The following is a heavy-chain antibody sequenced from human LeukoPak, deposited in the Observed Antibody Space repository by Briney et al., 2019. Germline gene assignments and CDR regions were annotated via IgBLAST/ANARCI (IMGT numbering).Heavy chain of an antibody. Sequence: SETLSLTCAVSGGSISSGGYSWSWIRPPPGKGLEWIGYIYHSGSTYYNPSLKSRVTISVDRSKNQFSLKLSSVTAADTAVYYCARVPVDTAMVGDYYFDYWGQGTLVTVSS. J-gene: IGHJ4*02. CDR3: ARVPVDTAMVGDYYFDY. D-gene: IGHD5-18*01. CDR2: IYHSGST. CDR1: GGSISSGGYS. V-gene: IGHV4-30-2*01.